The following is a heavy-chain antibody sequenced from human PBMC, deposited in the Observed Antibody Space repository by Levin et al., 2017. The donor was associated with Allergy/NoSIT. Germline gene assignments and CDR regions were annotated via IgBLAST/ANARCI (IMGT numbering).Heavy chain of an antibody. J-gene: IGHJ5*02. V-gene: IGHV1-2*02. Sequence: GESLKISCKASGYTFTGYYMHWVRQAPGQGLEWMGWINPNSGGTNYAQKFQGRVTMTRDTSISTAYMELSRLRSDDTAVYYCARGRDYCSSTSCGVWFDPWGQGTLVTVSS. CDR1: GYTFTGYY. D-gene: IGHD2-2*01. CDR2: INPNSGGT. CDR3: ARGRDYCSSTSCGVWFDP.